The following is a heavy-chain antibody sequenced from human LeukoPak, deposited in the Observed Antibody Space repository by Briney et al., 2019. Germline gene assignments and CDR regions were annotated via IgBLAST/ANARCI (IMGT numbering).Heavy chain of an antibody. CDR3: ARTIVPAAAFDS. J-gene: IGHJ4*02. V-gene: IGHV4-31*11. D-gene: IGHD2-2*01. CDR2: IYHSGST. Sequence: SQTLSLTCAVSGGSFTSADYCLTWIRQRPGKGLEWIGNIYHSGSTYYNPSLKGRLSVSVDTSKNHFSLNLSSVTAADTAVYFCARTIVPAAAFDSWGQGTLVTVSS. CDR1: GGSFTSADYC.